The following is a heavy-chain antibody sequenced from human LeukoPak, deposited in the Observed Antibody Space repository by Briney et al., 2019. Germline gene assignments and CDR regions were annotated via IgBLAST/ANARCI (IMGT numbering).Heavy chain of an antibody. CDR1: GFTFSSYS. V-gene: IGHV3-21*01. CDR2: ISSSSAYI. J-gene: IGHJ4*02. CDR3: AREKLANYYFDY. D-gene: IGHD4-23*01. Sequence: PGGSLRLSCAASGFTFSSYSMNWVRQAPGKGLEWVSSISSSSAYIYYADSVKGRFTISRDNSKNTLYLQMNSLRAEDTALYYCAREKLANYYFDYWGQGTLVTVSS.